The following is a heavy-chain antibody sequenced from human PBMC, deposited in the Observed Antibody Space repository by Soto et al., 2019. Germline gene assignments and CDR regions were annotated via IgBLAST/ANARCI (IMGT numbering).Heavy chain of an antibody. CDR2: IYYSGST. CDR1: GGSISSSSYY. J-gene: IGHJ6*02. D-gene: IGHD2-2*01. Sequence: QLQLQESGPGLVKPSETLSLTCTVSGGSISSSSYYWGWIRQPPGKGLEWIGSIYYSGSTYYNPSLKSRVTISVDTSKNQFSLKLSSVTAADTAVYCCARLFPELPSGYCSSTSCGYYGMDVWGQGTTVTVSS. CDR3: ARLFPELPSGYCSSTSCGYYGMDV. V-gene: IGHV4-39*01.